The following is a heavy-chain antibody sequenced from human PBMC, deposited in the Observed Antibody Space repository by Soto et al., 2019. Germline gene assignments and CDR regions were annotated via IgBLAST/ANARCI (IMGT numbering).Heavy chain of an antibody. V-gene: IGHV1-18*01. CDR1: GYTFTSYG. CDR2: ISAYNGNT. CDR3: ARVIERVARGYDYYGMDV. D-gene: IGHD3-22*01. J-gene: IGHJ6*02. Sequence: VQLVQSGAEVKKPGASVKVSCKASGYTFTSYGISWVRQAPGQGLEWMGWISAYNGNTNYAQKLQGRVTMTTDTSTSTAYMELRSLRADDTAVYYCARVIERVARGYDYYGMDVWGQGTTVTVSS.